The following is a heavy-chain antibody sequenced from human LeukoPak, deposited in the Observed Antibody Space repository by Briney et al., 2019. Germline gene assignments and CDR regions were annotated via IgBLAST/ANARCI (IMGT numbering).Heavy chain of an antibody. CDR1: GYTFTNYG. CDR3: ACTVGADIPDAFDI. J-gene: IGHJ3*02. Sequence: ASVKVSCKASGYTFTNYGINWVRQAPGQGLEWIGWITTYNGDTNYAQKLQGRVTMTTDTSTSTAYMELRSLRSDDTAVYYCACTVGADIPDAFDIWGQGTMVTVSS. D-gene: IGHD1-26*01. V-gene: IGHV1-18*01. CDR2: ITTYNGDT.